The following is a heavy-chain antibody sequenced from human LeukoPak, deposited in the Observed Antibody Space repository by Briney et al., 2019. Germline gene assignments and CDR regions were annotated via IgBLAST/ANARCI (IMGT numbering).Heavy chain of an antibody. Sequence: SETLSLTCTVSGGSISSYYWSWIRQPPGKGLEWIGYIYYSGSTIYNPSLKSRVTISVDTSKNQFSLKLSSVTAADTAVYYCARGGLYYDSFDYWGQGTLVTVSS. V-gene: IGHV4-59*01. CDR3: ARGGLYYDSFDY. D-gene: IGHD3-22*01. CDR2: IYYSGST. CDR1: GGSISSYY. J-gene: IGHJ4*02.